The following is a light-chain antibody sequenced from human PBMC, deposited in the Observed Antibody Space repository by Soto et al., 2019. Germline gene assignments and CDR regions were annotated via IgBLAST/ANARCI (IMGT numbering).Light chain of an antibody. J-gene: IGKJ3*01. Sequence: DIPMTQSPSTLSASVGDRVTITCRASQIINTWLAWYQQKPGKAPKLLIYRASNLVSGVPSRFSGSGSGTEFTLTISSLQPDDFSIYYCQQYETYSGTFGPGTKVDL. CDR3: QQYETYSGT. V-gene: IGKV1-5*03. CDR1: QIINTW. CDR2: RAS.